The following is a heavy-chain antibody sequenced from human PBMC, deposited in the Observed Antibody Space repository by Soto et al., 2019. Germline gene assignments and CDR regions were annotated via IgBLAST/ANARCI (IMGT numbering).Heavy chain of an antibody. V-gene: IGHV3-21*01. Sequence: GGSLRLSCAASGFTFSSYSMNWVRQAPGKGLEWVSSIGSSSSYIYYADSVKGRFTISRDNAKNSLYLQMNSLRAEDTAVYYRARDGAERPVDYWGQGTLVTVSS. D-gene: IGHD3-16*01. CDR3: ARDGAERPVDY. CDR1: GFTFSSYS. CDR2: IGSSSSYI. J-gene: IGHJ4*02.